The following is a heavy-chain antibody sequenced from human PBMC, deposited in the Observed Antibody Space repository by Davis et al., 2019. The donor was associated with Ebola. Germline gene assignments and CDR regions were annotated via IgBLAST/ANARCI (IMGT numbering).Heavy chain of an antibody. CDR2: INPNSGGT. V-gene: IGHV1-2*04. CDR3: ARGQPSIAAAGSYYYYYGMDV. Sequence: ASVKVSCKASGGTFSSYAISWVRQAPGQGLEWMGWINPNSGGTNYAQKFQGWVTMTRDTSINTAYMELSRLRSDDTAVYYCARGQPSIAAAGSYYYYYGMDVWGQGTTVTVSS. D-gene: IGHD6-13*01. J-gene: IGHJ6*02. CDR1: GGTFSSYA.